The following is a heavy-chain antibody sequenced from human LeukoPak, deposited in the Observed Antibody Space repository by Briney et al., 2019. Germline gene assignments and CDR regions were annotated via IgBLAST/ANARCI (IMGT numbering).Heavy chain of an antibody. Sequence: SETLSLTCTVSGGSISSGGYYWSWIRQHPGKGLEWIGSIYYSGSTYYNPSLKSRVTISVDTSKNQFSLKLSSVTAADTAVYYCARRGSVDTAMAIFDYWGQGTLVTVSS. J-gene: IGHJ4*02. D-gene: IGHD5-18*01. CDR1: GGSISSGGYY. CDR3: ARRGSVDTAMAIFDY. V-gene: IGHV4-39*07. CDR2: IYYSGST.